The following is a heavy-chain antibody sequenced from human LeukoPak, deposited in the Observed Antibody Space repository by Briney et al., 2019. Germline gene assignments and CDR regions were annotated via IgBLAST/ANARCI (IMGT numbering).Heavy chain of an antibody. D-gene: IGHD3-22*01. J-gene: IGHJ4*02. V-gene: IGHV4-31*03. Sequence: TLSLTCTVSGASISGGGYYWTWVRQHPGKGREWIGYIYYSGSTYYNPSLKSRVTISVDTSNNQFSLKLSSVTAADTAVYYCARNSRLVYYDSSGPLDYWGQGTLVTVSS. CDR1: GASISGGGYY. CDR2: IYYSGST. CDR3: ARNSRLVYYDSSGPLDY.